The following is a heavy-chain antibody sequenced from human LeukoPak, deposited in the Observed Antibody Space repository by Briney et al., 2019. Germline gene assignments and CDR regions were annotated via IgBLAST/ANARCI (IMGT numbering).Heavy chain of an antibody. J-gene: IGHJ4*02. CDR1: GFTFSSYW. D-gene: IGHD4-17*01. Sequence: GGSLRLSCAASGFTFSSYWMSWVRQAPGKGLEWVANIKQDGSEKYYVDSVKGRFTISRDNAKNSLYLQMNSLRAEDTALYYCAKGGTPTTVTIPTFDYWGQGTLVTVSS. CDR2: IKQDGSEK. V-gene: IGHV3-7*03. CDR3: AKGGTPTTVTIPTFDY.